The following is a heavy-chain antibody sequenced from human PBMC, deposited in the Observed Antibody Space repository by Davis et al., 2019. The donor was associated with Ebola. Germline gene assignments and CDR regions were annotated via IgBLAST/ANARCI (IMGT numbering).Heavy chain of an antibody. J-gene: IGHJ6*04. CDR3: ARQKGYSSTRGYYYGMDV. D-gene: IGHD2-2*01. CDR2: ISSSSSYI. V-gene: IGHV3-21*01. Sequence: GESLKISCAASGFTFINYWMHWVRQAPGKGLEWVSSISSSSSYIYYVDSVKGRFTISRDNAKNSLYLQMNSLRAEDTAVYYCARQKGYSSTRGYYYGMDVWGKGTTVTVSS. CDR1: GFTFINYW.